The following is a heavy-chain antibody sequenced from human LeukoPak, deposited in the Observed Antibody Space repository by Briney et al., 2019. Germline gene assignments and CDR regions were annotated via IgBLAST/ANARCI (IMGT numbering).Heavy chain of an antibody. Sequence: GGSLRLFCAASGFTFSSYAMHWVRQAPGKGLEYVSAMNSNGGSTYYANSVKGRFTISRDNSKNTLYLQMSSLRAEDMAVYYCARAVNYYDTRGYYLNRFDPWGQGTLVTVSS. D-gene: IGHD3-22*01. CDR2: MNSNGGST. V-gene: IGHV3-64*01. CDR3: ARAVNYYDTRGYYLNRFDP. CDR1: GFTFSSYA. J-gene: IGHJ5*02.